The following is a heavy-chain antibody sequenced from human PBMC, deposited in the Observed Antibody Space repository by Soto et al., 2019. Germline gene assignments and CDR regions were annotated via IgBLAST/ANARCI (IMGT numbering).Heavy chain of an antibody. CDR3: ARGVADHKRWYAP. V-gene: IGHV4-59*01. J-gene: IGHJ5*02. CDR1: GGSISSYY. CDR2: IYYSGST. Sequence: SETLSLTCTVSGGSISSYYWSWIRQPPGKGLEWIGYIYYSGSTNYNPSLKSRVTISVDTSKNQFSLKLSSVTAADTAVYYCARGVADHKRWYAPWAQRTLDTVS. D-gene: IGHD6-19*01.